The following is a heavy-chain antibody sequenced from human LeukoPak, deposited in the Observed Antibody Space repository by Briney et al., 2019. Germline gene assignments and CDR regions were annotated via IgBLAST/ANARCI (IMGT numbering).Heavy chain of an antibody. CDR3: ARDETNGFDS. Sequence: GGSLRLSCGASGFTYSNYNMNWVRQAPGEGLEWVSSINSRSTYIFYADSVMGRFTISRDNAKNSLFLQMNSLRAEDTAVYYCARDETNGFDSWGQGTLVTVSS. V-gene: IGHV3-21*01. J-gene: IGHJ5*01. D-gene: IGHD1-14*01. CDR1: GFTYSNYN. CDR2: INSRSTYI.